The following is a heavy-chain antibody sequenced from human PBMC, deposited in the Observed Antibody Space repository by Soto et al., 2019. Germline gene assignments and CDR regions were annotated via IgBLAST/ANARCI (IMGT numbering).Heavy chain of an antibody. V-gene: IGHV5-51*01. CDR2: IYPGDSDT. CDR1: GYSFTSYW. J-gene: IGHJ6*02. D-gene: IGHD6-6*01. CDR3: ARLEIAAQSYYYYGMDV. Sequence: GASLKISCKGSGYSFTSYWIGWVRQMPGKGLEWMGIIYPGDSDTRYSPSFQGQVTISADKSISTAYLQWSSLKASDTAMYYCARLEIAAQSYYYYGMDVWGQGTTVTVSS.